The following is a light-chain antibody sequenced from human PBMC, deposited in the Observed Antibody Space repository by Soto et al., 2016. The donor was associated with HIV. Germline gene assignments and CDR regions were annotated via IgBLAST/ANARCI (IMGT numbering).Light chain of an antibody. Sequence: GDRVTITCRASQDITTWLAWYQQKPGKPPNLLIYKASNLQNGVPSRFSGSGSGTEFTLSINSLQPDDFATYYCQQFGNKPYTFGQGTRLE. CDR2: KAS. CDR3: QQFGNKPYT. V-gene: IGKV1-5*03. CDR1: QDITTW. J-gene: IGKJ2*01.